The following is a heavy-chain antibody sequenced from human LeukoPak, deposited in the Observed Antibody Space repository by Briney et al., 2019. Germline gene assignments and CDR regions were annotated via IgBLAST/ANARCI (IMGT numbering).Heavy chain of an antibody. Sequence: SAKVSCKASGGTFSSYAISWVRQAPGQGLEWMGGIIPIFCTANYAQKFQGRVTITADESTSTAYMELSSLRSEDTAAYYCARDRVQLWLSGNFDYWGQGTLVTVSS. CDR3: ARDRVQLWLSGNFDY. J-gene: IGHJ4*02. CDR2: IIPIFCTA. V-gene: IGHV1-69*13. CDR1: GGTFSSYA. D-gene: IGHD5-18*01.